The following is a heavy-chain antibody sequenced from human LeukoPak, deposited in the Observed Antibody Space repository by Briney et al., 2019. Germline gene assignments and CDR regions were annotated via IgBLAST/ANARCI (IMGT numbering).Heavy chain of an antibody. J-gene: IGHJ4*02. D-gene: IGHD3-22*01. CDR3: ARDFNYYDSSGYLSYYFDY. CDR1: GYTFTSYA. Sequence: GASVKVSCKASGYTFTSYAMHWVRRAPGQRLEWMGWINAGNGNTKYSQEFQGRVTITRDTSASTAYMELSSLRSEDMAVYYCARDFNYYDSSGYLSYYFDYWGQGTLVTVSS. CDR2: INAGNGNT. V-gene: IGHV1-3*03.